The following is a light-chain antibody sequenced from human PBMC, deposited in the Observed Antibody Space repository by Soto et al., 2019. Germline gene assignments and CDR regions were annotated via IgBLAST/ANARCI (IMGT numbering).Light chain of an antibody. CDR2: GAS. CDR3: QQLGRSPWT. V-gene: IGKV3-20*01. J-gene: IGKJ1*01. Sequence: EIVCTKAHGTLSLSPGARALPPWRASQSVRSSYLAWYQKKAGQDPRILIYGASSRATGIPDRFSGSGSGTDVILTISRLETEDFAVYDCQQLGRSPWTVGQGTKVDIK. CDR1: QSVRSSY.